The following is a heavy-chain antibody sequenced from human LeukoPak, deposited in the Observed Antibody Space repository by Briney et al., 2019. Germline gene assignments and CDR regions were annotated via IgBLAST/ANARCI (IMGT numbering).Heavy chain of an antibody. Sequence: QPGGSLRLSCSASGFTFSSYAMHWVRQAPGKGLEYVSAISSNGGSTYYADSVKGRFTISRDNSKNTLYLQMSSLRAEDTAVYYCVKDRYYYGSGPWLWGQGTQVTVSS. CDR1: GFTFSSYA. J-gene: IGHJ4*02. CDR2: ISSNGGST. CDR3: VKDRYYYGSGPWL. V-gene: IGHV3-64D*06. D-gene: IGHD3-10*01.